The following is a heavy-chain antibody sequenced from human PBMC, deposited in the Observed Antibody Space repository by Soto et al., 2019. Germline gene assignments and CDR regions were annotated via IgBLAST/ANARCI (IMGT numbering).Heavy chain of an antibody. CDR1: GNSIRTSSYS. D-gene: IGHD3-10*01. V-gene: IGHV4-31*03. Sequence: QLQESGPGLVKPSQTLSLTCTVSGNSIRTSSYSWNCIRQHPGKGLEWIGNIFYSGRTYYNPSLRSRVIISVDTSKNQFSLKLNSVTAADTAVYYCARDPAGSGSYSLDYWGQGTLVTVSS. CDR2: IFYSGRT. J-gene: IGHJ4*02. CDR3: ARDPAGSGSYSLDY.